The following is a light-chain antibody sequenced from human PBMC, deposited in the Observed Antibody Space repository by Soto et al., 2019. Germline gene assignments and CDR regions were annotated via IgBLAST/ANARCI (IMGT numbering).Light chain of an antibody. CDR3: HRYNNWPHT. Sequence: EIVVTQSPATLSVSPGERATLSCRASESVGSNLAWFQHKPGQAPRLLIYAASTKATGVPARFTGSGSRTDFNLTIASLQYEDSAVYYCHRYNNWPHTSGQGTKVDIK. V-gene: IGKV3-15*01. CDR2: AAS. J-gene: IGKJ2*01. CDR1: ESVGSN.